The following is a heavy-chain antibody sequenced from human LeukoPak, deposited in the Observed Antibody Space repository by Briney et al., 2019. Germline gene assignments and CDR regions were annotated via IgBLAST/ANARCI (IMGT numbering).Heavy chain of an antibody. CDR3: ARDSQLGIRSD. Sequence: SETLSPTCTVSGGSISSSSYYWGWVRQPPGKGLEWIGSIYYSGSTYYNPSLKSRVTISVDTSKNQFSLKLSSVTAADTAVYYCARDSQLGIRSDWGQGTLVTVSS. CDR2: IYYSGST. J-gene: IGHJ4*02. D-gene: IGHD7-27*01. CDR1: GGSISSSSYY. V-gene: IGHV4-39*07.